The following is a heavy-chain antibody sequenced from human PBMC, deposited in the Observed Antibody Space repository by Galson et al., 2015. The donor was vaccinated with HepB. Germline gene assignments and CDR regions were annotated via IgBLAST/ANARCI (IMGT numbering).Heavy chain of an antibody. D-gene: IGHD3-22*01. V-gene: IGHV4-34*01. Sequence: TLSLTCAVYGGSFSGYYCSWIRQPPGRGLEWIGEINHSGSTNYNPSLKSRVTISVDTSKNQFSLKLSSVTAADTAVYYCARRFPRSYDSSGYYYVRRRDRVRHAFDYWGQGTLVTVSS. CDR1: GGSFSGYY. CDR2: INHSGST. J-gene: IGHJ4*02. CDR3: ARRFPRSYDSSGYYYVRRRDRVRHAFDY.